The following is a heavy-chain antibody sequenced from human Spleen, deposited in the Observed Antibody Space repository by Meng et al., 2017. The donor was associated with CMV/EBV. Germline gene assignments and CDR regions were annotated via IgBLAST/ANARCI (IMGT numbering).Heavy chain of an antibody. CDR2: IRYNGNTE. CDR3: ARGVILEWPYLDY. J-gene: IGHJ4*02. V-gene: IGHV3-30*02. CDR1: GFTFSSYS. D-gene: IGHD3-3*01. Sequence: GESLKISCAASGFTFSSYSMHWVRQAPGKGLEWVAFIRYNGNTELYADSVKGRFTISRDNAKNSLYLQMNSLRAEDTAVYYCARGVILEWPYLDYWGQGTLVTVSS.